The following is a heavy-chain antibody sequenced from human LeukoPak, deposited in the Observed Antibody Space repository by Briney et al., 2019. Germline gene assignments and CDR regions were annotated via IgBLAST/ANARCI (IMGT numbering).Heavy chain of an antibody. CDR3: AREAVAGTYYFDY. CDR1: GFALSSYW. Sequence: GGSLRLSCAASGFALSSYWMSWVRQAPGKGLEWVANIKEDGSEKYYVDSVKGRFTIPRDNAKNSLYLYMSSLRAEDTAVYYCAREAVAGTYYFDYWGQGTLVTVSS. CDR2: IKEDGSEK. D-gene: IGHD6-19*01. V-gene: IGHV3-7*01. J-gene: IGHJ4*02.